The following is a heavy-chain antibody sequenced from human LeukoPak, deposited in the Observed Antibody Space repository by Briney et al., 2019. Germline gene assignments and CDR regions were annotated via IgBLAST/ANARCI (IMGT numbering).Heavy chain of an antibody. CDR1: GFTFSSYR. D-gene: IGHD3-22*01. CDR2: ISSSSSYI. V-gene: IGHV3-21*01. J-gene: IGHJ4*02. Sequence: GGSLRLSCAASGFTFSSYRMNWVRQAPGKGLEWVSSISSSSSYIYYADSVKGRFTISRDNAKNSLYLQMNSLRAEDTAVYYCARSHQVSGSFDYWGQGTLVTVSS. CDR3: ARSHQVSGSFDY.